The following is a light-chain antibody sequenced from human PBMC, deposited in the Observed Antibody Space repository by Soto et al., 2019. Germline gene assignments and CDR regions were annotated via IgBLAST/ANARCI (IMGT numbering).Light chain of an antibody. J-gene: IGKJ1*01. CDR3: QQYNSYPIT. Sequence: DIQMTQSPSTLSASVGDRVTITCRASQSISSWLAWYQQKPGKAPKLLIYDASSLESGVPSRFSGSGSGTEFTLTISGLQPDDFASYYCQQYNSYPITFGQGTKVDI. CDR1: QSISSW. CDR2: DAS. V-gene: IGKV1-5*01.